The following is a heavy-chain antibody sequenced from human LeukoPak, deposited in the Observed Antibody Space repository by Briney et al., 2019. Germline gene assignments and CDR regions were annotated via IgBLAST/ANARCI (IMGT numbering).Heavy chain of an antibody. CDR3: ARDPGNSYGLTGL. D-gene: IGHD5-18*01. CDR1: GFTVSSNY. J-gene: IGHJ4*02. V-gene: IGHV3-66*01. Sequence: GGSLRLSCAVSGFTVSSNYMSWVRQAPGKGLEWVSVTYSGGSTFYADSVKGRFTISRDSSKNTLYLQMNSLRVEDTAVYYCARDPGNSYGLTGLWGQGTLVTVSS. CDR2: TYSGGST.